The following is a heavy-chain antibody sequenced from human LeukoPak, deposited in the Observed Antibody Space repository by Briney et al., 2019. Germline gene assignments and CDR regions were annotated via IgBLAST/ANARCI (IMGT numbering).Heavy chain of an antibody. Sequence: PGRSLRLSCAASGFTFSSYAMHWVRQAPGKGLEWVAVISYDGSNKYYADSVKGRFTISRDNSKNTLYLQMNSLRAEDTAVYYCARGYSSGLHFDYWGQGTLVTVSS. CDR2: ISYDGSNK. J-gene: IGHJ4*02. CDR1: GFTFSSYA. D-gene: IGHD6-19*01. V-gene: IGHV3-30-3*01. CDR3: ARGYSSGLHFDY.